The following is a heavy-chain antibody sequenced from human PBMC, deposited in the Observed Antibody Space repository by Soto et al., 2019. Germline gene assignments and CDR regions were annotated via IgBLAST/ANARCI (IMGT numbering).Heavy chain of an antibody. V-gene: IGHV3-7*03. Sequence: VHLVESGGGLVQPGGSLRLSCAASGFTFTNFWMSWVRQAPGKGLEWVANIKQDGSEQYYVDSVKGRFTISRDNAKNSLFLQMNSLRAEDTAVYFCARVLVLEWLLSGGPFDYWGQGTLVTVSP. CDR1: GFTFTNFW. CDR3: ARVLVLEWLLSGGPFDY. J-gene: IGHJ4*02. D-gene: IGHD3-3*01. CDR2: IKQDGSEQ.